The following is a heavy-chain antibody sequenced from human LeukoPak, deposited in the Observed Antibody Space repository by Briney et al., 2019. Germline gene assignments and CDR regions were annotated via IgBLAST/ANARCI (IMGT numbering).Heavy chain of an antibody. V-gene: IGHV1-3*01. D-gene: IGHD3-22*01. CDR1: GYTFTSYA. CDR3: AISSGYYYGLFDY. CDR2: INAGNGNT. J-gene: IGHJ4*02. Sequence: ASVKVSCKASGYTFTSYAMHWVRQAPGQRLEWMGWINAGNGNTKYSQKFQGRVTITRDTSASTAYMELSSLRSEDTAVYYCAISSGYYYGLFDYWGQGTLVTVSS.